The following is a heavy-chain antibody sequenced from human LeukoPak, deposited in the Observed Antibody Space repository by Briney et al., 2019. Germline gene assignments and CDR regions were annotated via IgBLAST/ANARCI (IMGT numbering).Heavy chain of an antibody. CDR3: ARTYPDCDY. CDR1: GGSISTTNYY. CDR2: IHYSGST. D-gene: IGHD2-21*02. J-gene: IGHJ4*02. V-gene: IGHV4-39*01. Sequence: PSETLSLACNVSGGSISTTNYYWGWIRQPPGKGLEWLGNIHYSGSTYYNPSLQSRVTLSVDTSKNQFSLKLTSVTATDTAVYYCARTYPDCDYWGQGTLVTVSS.